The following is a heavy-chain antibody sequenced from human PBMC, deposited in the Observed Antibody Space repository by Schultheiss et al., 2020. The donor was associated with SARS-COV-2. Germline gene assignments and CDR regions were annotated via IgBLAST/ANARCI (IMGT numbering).Heavy chain of an antibody. CDR2: ISSSGDTI. D-gene: IGHD4-17*01. J-gene: IGHJ4*02. Sequence: GGSLRLSCAASGFTFSSCEMNWVRQAPGKGLEWVSYISSSGDTIYYADSVKGRFTISRDNAKNSLYLQMISLRAEDTAVYYCASLAATTTLWGQGTLVTVSS. V-gene: IGHV3-48*03. CDR3: ASLAATTTL. CDR1: GFTFSSCE.